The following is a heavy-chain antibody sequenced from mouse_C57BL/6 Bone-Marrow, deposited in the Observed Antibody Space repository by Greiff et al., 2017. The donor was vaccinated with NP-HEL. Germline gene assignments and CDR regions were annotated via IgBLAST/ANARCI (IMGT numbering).Heavy chain of an antibody. CDR2: IRNKANGYTT. V-gene: IGHV7-3*01. Sequence: EVKLVESGGGLVQPGGSLSLSCAASGFTFTDYYMSWVRQPPGTALEWLGFIRNKANGYTTEYSASVKGRFTISRDNSQSILYLQMNALRAEDSATYYCARYDYGSSYVPYWYFDVWGTGTTVTVSS. CDR3: ARYDYGSSYVPYWYFDV. CDR1: GFTFTDYY. D-gene: IGHD1-1*01. J-gene: IGHJ1*03.